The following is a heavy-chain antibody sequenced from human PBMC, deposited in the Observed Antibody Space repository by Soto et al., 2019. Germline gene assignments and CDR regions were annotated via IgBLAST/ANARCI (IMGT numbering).Heavy chain of an antibody. V-gene: IGHV5-51*01. Sequence: GESLKISCKGSGYSFTSYWIGWVRQMPGKGLEWMGIIYLGDSNTRYSPSFQGQVTISADKSISTAYLEWSSLKASDTAIYYCARQEYCSSTACYTVDSWGQGTLVTVSS. CDR2: IYLGDSNT. CDR1: GYSFTSYW. D-gene: IGHD2-2*02. J-gene: IGHJ4*02. CDR3: ARQEYCSSTACYTVDS.